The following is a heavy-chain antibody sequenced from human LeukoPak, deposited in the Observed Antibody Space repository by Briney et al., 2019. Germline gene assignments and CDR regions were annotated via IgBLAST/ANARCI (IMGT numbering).Heavy chain of an antibody. J-gene: IGHJ4*02. D-gene: IGHD2-8*01. V-gene: IGHV3-7*01. CDR3: ARDRAMDDY. CDR2: IRQDGGQM. Sequence: GGSLRLSCAASGFSFSNYWTNWVRQAPGKGLEWVANIRQDGGQMNYADSVKGRFTISRDNARNSLYLHMNSLGAEDTAVYYCARDRAMDDYWGQGTLVTVSS. CDR1: GFSFSNYW.